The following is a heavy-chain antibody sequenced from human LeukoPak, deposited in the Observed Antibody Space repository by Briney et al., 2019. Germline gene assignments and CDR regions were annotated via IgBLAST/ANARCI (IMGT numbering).Heavy chain of an antibody. D-gene: IGHD3-10*01. Sequence: GASVKFSCKASGYTFTSYDINWVRQATGQGLEWMGWMSPSSGNTGYAQNFQGRITFTRDTSISTAYMELSSLSSEDTAVYYCARSGTGDERIGVVHWGQGTLVTVSS. V-gene: IGHV1-8*01. CDR3: ARSGTGDERIGVVH. J-gene: IGHJ4*02. CDR2: MSPSSGNT. CDR1: GYTFTSYD.